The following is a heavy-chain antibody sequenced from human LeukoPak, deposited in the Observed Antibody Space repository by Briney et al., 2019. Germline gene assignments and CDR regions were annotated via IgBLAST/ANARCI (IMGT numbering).Heavy chain of an antibody. CDR2: ISSSSGYI. CDR1: GFTFSTYH. D-gene: IGHD3-22*01. Sequence: GGSLRLSCVVSGFTFSTYHMNWVRQAPGKGLEWVSSISSSSGYIYYADSLTGRITISRDNAKNSLYLQMNSLRAEDTAVYYCARNHLITMIVVDAFDIWGQGTMVTVSS. CDR3: ARNHLITMIVVDAFDI. J-gene: IGHJ3*02. V-gene: IGHV3-21*01.